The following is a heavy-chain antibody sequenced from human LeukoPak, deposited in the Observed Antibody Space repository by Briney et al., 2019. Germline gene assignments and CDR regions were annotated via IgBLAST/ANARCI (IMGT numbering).Heavy chain of an antibody. Sequence: PSDTLSLTCTVSGDSISSSYWSWIRQPPGKGLEWIGYVYYTGSSYYNPSLKSRATTSTDMSKNQFSLKLTSMTAADTAVYYCAGYGSGSYYKAFDFWGQGILVTVSS. CDR1: GDSISSSY. CDR3: AGYGSGSYYKAFDF. CDR2: VYYTGSS. D-gene: IGHD3-10*01. V-gene: IGHV4-59*01. J-gene: IGHJ4*02.